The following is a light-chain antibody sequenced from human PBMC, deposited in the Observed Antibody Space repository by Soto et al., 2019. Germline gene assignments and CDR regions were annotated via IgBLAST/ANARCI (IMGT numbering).Light chain of an antibody. V-gene: IGKV3-20*01. Sequence: EIVLTQSPGTLSLSPGERATLSCRASQSVSNSYLAWYQQKPGQAPRLLISGSSSRATGIPDRFSGSGSGTDFTLTISRLEPEDFAVYQCQQYGSLPLTFGQGTKVEIK. CDR3: QQYGSLPLT. CDR2: GSS. CDR1: QSVSNSY. J-gene: IGKJ1*01.